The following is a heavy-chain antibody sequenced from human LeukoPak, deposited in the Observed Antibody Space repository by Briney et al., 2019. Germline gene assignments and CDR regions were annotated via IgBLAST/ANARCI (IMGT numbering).Heavy chain of an antibody. D-gene: IGHD4-23*01. CDR1: GGSITTYY. Sequence: PSETLSLTCTVSGGSITTYYWSWIRQPPGKGLEWIGYIYYSGSTNYNPSLKSRVTISVDTSKNQFSLKLSSVTAADTAVYYCARDKFALSGGYYYYYYMDVWGKGTTVTVSS. CDR3: ARDKFALSGGYYYYYYMDV. J-gene: IGHJ6*03. CDR2: IYYSGST. V-gene: IGHV4-59*01.